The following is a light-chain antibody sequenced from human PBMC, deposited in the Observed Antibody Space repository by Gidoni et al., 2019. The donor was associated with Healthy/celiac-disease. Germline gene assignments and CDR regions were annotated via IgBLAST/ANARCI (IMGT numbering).Light chain of an antibody. J-gene: IGKJ4*01. CDR3: QQRRNSPPLT. V-gene: IGKV3-11*01. Sequence: EIVLTQSPATLSLSPGERATRSCRASQSVSRYLDWYRQKPWQAPRLRIYDASNSATDIPARFSGSGSGTDFTLTISSLEPEAFEVYFCQQRRNSPPLTFGGGTKVEIK. CDR1: QSVSRY. CDR2: DAS.